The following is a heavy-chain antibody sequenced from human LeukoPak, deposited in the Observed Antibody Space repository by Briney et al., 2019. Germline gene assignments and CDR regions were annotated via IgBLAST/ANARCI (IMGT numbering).Heavy chain of an antibody. J-gene: IGHJ4*02. D-gene: IGHD3-3*01. Sequence: GGSLRLSCAASGFTFSSYEMNWVRQAPGKGLEWVSYISSSGSTIYYADSVKDRFTISRDNAKNSLYLQMNSLRAEDTAVYYCARGSYYDFWSGYYPYYFDYWGQGTLVTVSS. CDR3: ARGSYYDFWSGYYPYYFDY. V-gene: IGHV3-48*03. CDR1: GFTFSSYE. CDR2: ISSSGSTI.